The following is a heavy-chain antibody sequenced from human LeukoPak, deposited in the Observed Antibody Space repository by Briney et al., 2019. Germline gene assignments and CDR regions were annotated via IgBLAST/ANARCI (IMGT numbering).Heavy chain of an antibody. CDR1: GFTFSSYA. D-gene: IGHD3-22*01. CDR2: ITTSGGST. V-gene: IGHV3-23*01. J-gene: IGHJ1*01. CDR3: VCYDNAAEYFHY. Sequence: LPGGSLRLSCAASGFTFSSYAMSWVRQAPGKGLEWVSSITTSGGSTSYADSVRGRFTISRDNSKNTPYLQMNSLRAEDTALYYCVCYDNAAEYFHYWGQGTLVTVSS.